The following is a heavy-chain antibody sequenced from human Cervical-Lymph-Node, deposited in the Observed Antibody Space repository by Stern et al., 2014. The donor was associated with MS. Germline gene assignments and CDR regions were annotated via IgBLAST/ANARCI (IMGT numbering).Heavy chain of an antibody. D-gene: IGHD3-22*01. CDR1: GYTFTDYH. J-gene: IGHJ4*02. Sequence: QVQLGQSGAEVKKPGASVKVSCKASGYTFTDYHMHWVRQAPGQGLEWMGRINPNSGGTNYAQKFQGRVTLTRDTSSSTAYMEMTRLRSDDTAVYYCTRDFPDSRGYSYGDYWGQGTLVTVSS. CDR2: INPNSGGT. V-gene: IGHV1-2*06. CDR3: TRDFPDSRGYSYGDY.